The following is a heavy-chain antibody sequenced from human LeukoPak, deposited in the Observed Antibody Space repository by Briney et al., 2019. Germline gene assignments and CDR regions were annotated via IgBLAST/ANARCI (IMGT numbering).Heavy chain of an antibody. Sequence: PGGSLRHSCAASGFRFSDYWMTWVRQAPGKGLECVANIKTDGSAKYYPDSVKGRFTVSRDNAKNSLYLQMNNMRVEDTAIYYCTKDLNHDSSGWAQGTLVTVSS. J-gene: IGHJ4*02. CDR2: IKTDGSAK. CDR1: GFRFSDYW. CDR3: TKDLNHDSSG. V-gene: IGHV3-7*01. D-gene: IGHD3-22*01.